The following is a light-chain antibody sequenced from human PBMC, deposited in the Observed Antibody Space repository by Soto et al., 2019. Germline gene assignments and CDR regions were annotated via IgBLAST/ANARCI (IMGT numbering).Light chain of an antibody. J-gene: IGLJ2*01. CDR1: SGSVSTSYY. V-gene: IGLV8-61*01. CDR3: VLYMGSGTVV. CDR2: NTN. Sequence: QAVVTQEPSFSVSPGGTVTLTCGLSSGSVSTSYYPSWYQQTPGQAPRTLIYNTNTRSSGVPDRFSGSILGNKAALTITGAQADDESDYYCVLYMGSGTVVFGGGIKLTVL.